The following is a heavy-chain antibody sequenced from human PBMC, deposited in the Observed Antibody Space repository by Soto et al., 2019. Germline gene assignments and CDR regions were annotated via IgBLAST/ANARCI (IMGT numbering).Heavy chain of an antibody. Sequence: GGSLRLSCAASGFTFSSYGMHWVRQAPGKGLEWVAVISYDGSNKYYADSVKGRFTISRDNSKNTLYLQMNSLRAEDTAVYYCAKDRHGSYYYGMDVWGQGTTVTVSS. J-gene: IGHJ6*02. CDR1: GFTFSSYG. CDR3: AKDRHGSYYYGMDV. D-gene: IGHD3-10*01. V-gene: IGHV3-30*18. CDR2: ISYDGSNK.